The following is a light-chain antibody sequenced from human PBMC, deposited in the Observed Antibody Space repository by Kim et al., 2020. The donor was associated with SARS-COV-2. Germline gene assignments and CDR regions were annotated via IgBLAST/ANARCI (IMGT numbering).Light chain of an antibody. Sequence: APGNTARSTCGGNNIGSKSLHWYQQKPGQAPVLVIDYDSDRPSGIPERFSGSNSGNTATLTISRVEAGDEADYYCQVWDSSSDHPVFGGGTKVTVL. CDR1: NIGSKS. J-gene: IGLJ3*02. CDR3: QVWDSSSDHPV. V-gene: IGLV3-21*04. CDR2: YDS.